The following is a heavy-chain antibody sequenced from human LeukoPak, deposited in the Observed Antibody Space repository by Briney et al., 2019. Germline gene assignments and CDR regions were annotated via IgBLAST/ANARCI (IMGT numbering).Heavy chain of an antibody. CDR1: RFTFDDYA. V-gene: IGHV3-43*02. CDR3: AKIFPPSYYYDRSGYYDPFDY. J-gene: IGHJ4*02. CDR2: LSGDGASN. Sequence: AGSLTLYCAASRFTFDDYAMQWLRQAPGQGLVWVSHLSGDGASNYYADPVKGTITISRDNSKDCLYLQMNSLRTEDTALYYCAKIFPPSYYYDRSGYYDPFDYWGQGTLVTVSS. D-gene: IGHD3-22*01.